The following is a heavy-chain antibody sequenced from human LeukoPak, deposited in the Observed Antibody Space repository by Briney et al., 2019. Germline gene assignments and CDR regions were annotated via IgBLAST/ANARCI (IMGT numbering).Heavy chain of an antibody. CDR2: IGVGGDT. Sequence: GRSLRLSCAASGFNFSKNDMHWVRQTTERGLEWVSAIGVGGDTYYADPVKGRFTISRENGKNSVYLQMNSLRAGDTAVYFCAKAFDYNELRGEGGSFDCWGQGALVAVSS. V-gene: IGHV3-13*01. CDR1: GFNFSKND. CDR3: AKAFDYNELRGEGGSFDC. D-gene: IGHD4-11*01. J-gene: IGHJ4*01.